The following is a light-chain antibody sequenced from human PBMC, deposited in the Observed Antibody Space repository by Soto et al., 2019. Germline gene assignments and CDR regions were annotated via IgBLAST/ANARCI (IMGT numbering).Light chain of an antibody. V-gene: IGKV3-15*01. CDR2: GAS. CDR3: QQYNKWPPT. J-gene: IGKJ4*01. Sequence: EVGMTQFPSTLSVSPGERATLSCSASESIFSKLAWYQQKVGQTPRLVIFGASTKATGIPDRFSGSESGTDFTLTISSLQSEDFGTYYCQQYNKWPPTFGGGTKVEI. CDR1: ESIFSK.